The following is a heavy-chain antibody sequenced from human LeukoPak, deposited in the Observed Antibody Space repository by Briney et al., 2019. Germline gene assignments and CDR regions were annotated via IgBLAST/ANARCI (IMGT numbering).Heavy chain of an antibody. J-gene: IGHJ4*02. CDR3: ARELSYSSGWSQFDY. CDR2: IYYSGST. Sequence: PSETLSLTCTVSGGSICSYYWSWIRQPPRKGLEWIGYIYYSGSTNYNPSLKSRVTISVDTSKNQFSLTLSSMTAADTAVYYCARELSYSSGWSQFDYWGRGTLVTVSS. CDR1: GGSICSYY. V-gene: IGHV4-59*01. D-gene: IGHD6-19*01.